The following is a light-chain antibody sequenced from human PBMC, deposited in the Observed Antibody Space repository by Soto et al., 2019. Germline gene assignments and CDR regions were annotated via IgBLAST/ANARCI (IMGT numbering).Light chain of an antibody. CDR3: NSYAGRNNFYV. V-gene: IGLV2-8*01. Sequence: QSVLTQPPSASGSPGQSVTISCTGTSSDVGGYNYVSWYQQHPGKAPKLMIYEATKRPSGVPDRFSGSKSGNTASLPVSGLQAEDEAEYYCNSYAGRNNFYVFGTGTRSPS. CDR2: EAT. CDR1: SSDVGGYNY. J-gene: IGLJ1*01.